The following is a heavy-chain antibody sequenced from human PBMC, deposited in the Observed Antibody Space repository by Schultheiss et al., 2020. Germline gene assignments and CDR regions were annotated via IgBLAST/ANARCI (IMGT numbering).Heavy chain of an antibody. CDR1: GFTFSSYA. D-gene: IGHD1-26*01. J-gene: IGHJ4*02. CDR2: ISSNGGST. CDR3: VRLGAHGSFDY. Sequence: GGSLRLSCSASGFTFSSYAMHWVRQAPGKGLEYVSAISSNGGSTYYADSVKGRFTISRDNSKNTLYLQMSSLRAEDTAVYYCVRLGAHGSFDYWGQGTLVTGSS. V-gene: IGHV3-64D*06.